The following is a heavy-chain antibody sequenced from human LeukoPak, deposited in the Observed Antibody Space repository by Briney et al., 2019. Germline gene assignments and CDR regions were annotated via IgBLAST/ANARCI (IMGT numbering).Heavy chain of an antibody. D-gene: IGHD3-10*01. CDR1: GFTFSSYW. V-gene: IGHV3-7*01. CDR2: IKQDGSEK. Sequence: GGSLRLSCAASGFTFSSYWMSWVRQAPGKGLEWVANIKQDGSEKYYVDSVKGRFTISRDNAKNSLYLQMNSLGAEDTAVYYCARDMGYGSGSYDWFDPWGQGTLVTVSS. J-gene: IGHJ5*02. CDR3: ARDMGYGSGSYDWFDP.